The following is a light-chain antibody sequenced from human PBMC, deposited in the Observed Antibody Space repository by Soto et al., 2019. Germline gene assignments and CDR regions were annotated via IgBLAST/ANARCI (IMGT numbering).Light chain of an antibody. CDR2: QDS. CDR3: QAWDSSTAPYA. Sequence: SYELTQPPSVSVSPGQTASITCSGDKLGDKYACWYQQKPGQSPVLVIYQDSKRPSGIPERFSGSNSGNTATLTISGTQAMDEADYYCQAWDSSTAPYAFGTGTKVTVL. V-gene: IGLV3-1*01. J-gene: IGLJ1*01. CDR1: KLGDKY.